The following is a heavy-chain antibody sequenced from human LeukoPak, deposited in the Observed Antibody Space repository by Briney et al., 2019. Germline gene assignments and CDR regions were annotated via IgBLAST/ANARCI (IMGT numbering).Heavy chain of an antibody. CDR2: IGISSGNT. CDR3: ARDSLYDDNGYYHYFDY. Sequence: GSLRLSCAASGFIFSDYSMNWVRQAPGKGLEWISYIGISSGNTKYADSVKGRFTISGDSAKNSLYLQMNSLRAEDTAVYFCARDSLYDDNGYYHYFDYWGQGTLVTVSS. V-gene: IGHV3-48*04. CDR1: GFIFSDYS. J-gene: IGHJ4*02. D-gene: IGHD3-22*01.